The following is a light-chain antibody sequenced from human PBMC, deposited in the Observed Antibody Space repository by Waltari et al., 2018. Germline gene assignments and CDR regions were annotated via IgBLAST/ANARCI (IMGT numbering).Light chain of an antibody. CDR3: QQYYTYSLWA. V-gene: IGKV1-5*01. CDR1: ESIGTS. Sequence: RVTFTCRASESIGTSLAWYQQKSGKAPKLLIYHASTLEGGVPSRFSGSGSGTDFTLTISSLQPDDFATYFCQQYYTYSLWAFGQGTKVETK. J-gene: IGKJ1*01. CDR2: HAS.